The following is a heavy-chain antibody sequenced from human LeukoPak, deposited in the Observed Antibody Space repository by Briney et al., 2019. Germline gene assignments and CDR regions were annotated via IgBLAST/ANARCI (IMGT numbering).Heavy chain of an antibody. D-gene: IGHD7-27*01. CDR1: GFTFSNYA. CDR3: AKDLHWGFDY. V-gene: IGHV3-23*01. Sequence: GGSLRLSCAASGFTFSNYAMSWVRQAPGRGLEWVSAISGDAGSTYYADSVKGRFTISRDNSKSTLSLQMNSLRAEDTAVYYCAKDLHWGFDYWGQGTLVTVSS. J-gene: IGHJ4*02. CDR2: ISGDAGST.